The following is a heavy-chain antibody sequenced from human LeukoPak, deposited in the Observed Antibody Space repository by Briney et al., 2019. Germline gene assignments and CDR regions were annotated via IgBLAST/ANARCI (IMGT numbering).Heavy chain of an antibody. Sequence: GGSLRLSCAASGFTFSNYAMSWVRQAPGKGLEWVSAINSSGVSTYYADSVQGRFTISRDNYKTTLYLQMNSLRAEDTAVYYCAADRFTYCGGDCYSGYYNWFDPWGQGTLVTVSS. D-gene: IGHD2-21*02. V-gene: IGHV3-23*01. CDR1: GFTFSNYA. CDR3: AADRFTYCGGDCYSGYYNWFDP. J-gene: IGHJ5*02. CDR2: INSSGVST.